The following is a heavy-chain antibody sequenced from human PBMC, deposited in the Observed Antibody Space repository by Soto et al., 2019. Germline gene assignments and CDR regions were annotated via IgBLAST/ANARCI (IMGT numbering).Heavy chain of an antibody. CDR1: GGSISSGGYY. CDR2: IYYSGST. Sequence: PSETLSLTCTVSGGSISSGGYYWSWIRQHPGKGLEWIGYIYYSGSTYYNPSLKSRVTISVDTSKNQFSLKLSSVTAADTAVYYCARDCVGGSCYSGAFDIWGQGTMVTVSS. CDR3: ARDCVGGSCYSGAFDI. D-gene: IGHD2-15*01. V-gene: IGHV4-31*03. J-gene: IGHJ3*02.